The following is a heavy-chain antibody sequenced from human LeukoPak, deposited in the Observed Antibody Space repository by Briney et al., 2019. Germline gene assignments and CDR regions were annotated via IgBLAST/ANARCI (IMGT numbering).Heavy chain of an antibody. J-gene: IGHJ5*02. CDR2: IKQDGSEK. CDR1: GFTFSSYW. V-gene: IGHV3-7*01. D-gene: IGHD4-17*01. Sequence: GGSLRLSCAASGFTFSSYWMSWVRQAPGKGLEWVASIKQDGSEKYYVDSVKGRFTIFRDNAKNSLYLQMNSLRAEDTALYYCARAPGEGWFDPWGQGTLVTVSS. CDR3: ARAPGEGWFDP.